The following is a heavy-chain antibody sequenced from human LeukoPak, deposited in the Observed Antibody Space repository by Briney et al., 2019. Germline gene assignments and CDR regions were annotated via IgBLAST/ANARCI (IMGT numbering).Heavy chain of an antibody. J-gene: IGHJ4*02. D-gene: IGHD1/OR15-1a*01. CDR1: DFNVISNY. CDR2: IHSNDDT. CDR3: TRGHAAMGEH. V-gene: IGHV3-53*01. Sequence: PEGSLRLSCAVSDFNVISNYMTWVRQAPGKGLECISVIHSNDDTYYAASVRGRFTISRDTSKYMLYLQMNSLRAEDTAIYFCTRGHAAMGEHWGQGTLVTVSS.